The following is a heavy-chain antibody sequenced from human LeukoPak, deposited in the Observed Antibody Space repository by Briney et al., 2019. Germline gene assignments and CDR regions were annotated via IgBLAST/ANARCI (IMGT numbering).Heavy chain of an antibody. D-gene: IGHD3-22*01. CDR3: ARGPPYDSSGYYGDY. CDR2: MNPKSGNT. J-gene: IGHJ4*02. CDR1: AYTFTSYD. V-gene: IGHV1-8*03. Sequence: ASVTVSFTPSAYTFTSYDINWVRQAPAQGLEWMGWMNPKSGNTGSSQNFQGRVPITRNTSITTAYMELSSLGSGDRAVYYCARGPPYDSSGYYGDYWGQGSLVTVCS.